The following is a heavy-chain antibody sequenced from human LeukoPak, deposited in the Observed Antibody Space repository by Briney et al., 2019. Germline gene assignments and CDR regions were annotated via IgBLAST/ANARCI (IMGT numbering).Heavy chain of an antibody. V-gene: IGHV5-51*03. J-gene: IGHJ4*02. CDR1: GYSFNNYW. CDR3: VRLGGLWFGDY. Sequence: PGESLKISCEGFGYSFNNYWICWVRQMPGKGPEWMGIIYPGDSGVMYSPSFQGQVTISADKSITTAYLQWSSLKASDTAIYYCVRLGGLWFGDYWGQGTVVSVSS. CDR2: IYPGDSGV. D-gene: IGHD3-10*01.